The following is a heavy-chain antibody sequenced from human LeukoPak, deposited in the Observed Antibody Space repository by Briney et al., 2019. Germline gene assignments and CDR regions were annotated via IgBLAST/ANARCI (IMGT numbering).Heavy chain of an antibody. J-gene: IGHJ4*02. V-gene: IGHV4-34*01. CDR1: GGSFSGYY. Sequence: PSETLSLTCAVYGGSFSGYYWSWIRQPPGKGLEWIGEINHSGSTNYNPSLKSRVTISVDTSKNQFSLKLSSVTAADTAVYYCARGGGYYYDSSHPVDYWGQGTLVTVSS. D-gene: IGHD3-22*01. CDR2: INHSGST. CDR3: ARGGGYYYDSSHPVDY.